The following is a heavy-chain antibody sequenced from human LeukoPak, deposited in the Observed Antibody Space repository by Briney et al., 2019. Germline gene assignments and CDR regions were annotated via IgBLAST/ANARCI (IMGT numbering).Heavy chain of an antibody. CDR2: VSYDGTNK. CDR3: EKRSQRVYLFAAFVI. Sequence: AGSLTLSCPASAFSFSHYGLLWVRQAPGKGLEWVAVVSYDGTNKYYTDSVKGRFTISRDNSKNTLYLQINRLRAEEAARYYCEKRSQRVYLFAAFVICREGTMVSVSS. V-gene: IGHV3-30*18. D-gene: IGHD5/OR15-5a*01. J-gene: IGHJ3*02. CDR1: AFSFSHYG.